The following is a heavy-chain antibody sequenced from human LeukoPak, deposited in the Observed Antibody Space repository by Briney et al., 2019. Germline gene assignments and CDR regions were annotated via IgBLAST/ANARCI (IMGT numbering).Heavy chain of an antibody. Sequence: GGSVRLSCVASGFTFSTFAMIWVRQPPGKGLEWVSSIFPSGGEIHYADSVRGRFTISRDNSKSTLSLQMNSLRVEDTAIYYCATYRQVLLPFESWGQGTLVTVSS. CDR3: ATYRQVLLPFES. CDR1: GFTFSTFA. J-gene: IGHJ4*02. CDR2: IFPSGGEI. V-gene: IGHV3-23*01. D-gene: IGHD2-8*02.